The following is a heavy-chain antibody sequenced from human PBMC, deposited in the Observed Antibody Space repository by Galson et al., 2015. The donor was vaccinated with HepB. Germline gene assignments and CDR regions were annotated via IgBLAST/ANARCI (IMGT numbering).Heavy chain of an antibody. CDR1: GGSISSYY. CDR2: IYYSGST. CDR3: ARLMVVTQYDVFDM. Sequence: ETLSLTCTVSGGSISSYYWSWIRQPPGKGLEWIGYIYYSGSTNYNPSLKSRIIISVDTSKNKFSLKLSSVTAADTAVYYCARLMVVTQYDVFDMWGQGTMVTVSS. J-gene: IGHJ3*02. V-gene: IGHV4-59*08. D-gene: IGHD4-23*01.